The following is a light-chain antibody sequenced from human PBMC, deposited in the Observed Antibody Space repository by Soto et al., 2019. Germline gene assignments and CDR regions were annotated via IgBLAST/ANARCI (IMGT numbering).Light chain of an antibody. V-gene: IGLV6-57*02. J-gene: IGLJ2*01. CDR3: QSYDTNSVV. CDR1: SGSITSNY. CDR2: EDN. Sequence: NFMLTQPHSLSGSPGKTITISCTGTSGSITSNYVQWYQQRQGSAPIIVIYEDNQRPSGVPDRFSGSIDRSSNSASLTISGLKTEDEADYYCQSYDTNSVVFGGGTKLTVL.